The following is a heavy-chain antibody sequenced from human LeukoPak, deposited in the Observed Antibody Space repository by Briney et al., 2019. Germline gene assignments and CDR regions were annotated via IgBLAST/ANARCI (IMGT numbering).Heavy chain of an antibody. CDR1: GFIFSTYS. CDR2: ITSRSDYI. J-gene: IGHJ4*02. D-gene: IGHD1-26*01. V-gene: IGHV3-21*01. CDR3: ARVRAGGSSSRGYFDY. Sequence: GGTLRLSCAASGFIFSTYSMIWVRQAPGKGLEWVSSITSRSDYIYYADSVKGRFTISRNNAKNSLYLQMDSRRAEDTAVYYCARVRAGGSSSRGYFDYWGQGTLVTVSS.